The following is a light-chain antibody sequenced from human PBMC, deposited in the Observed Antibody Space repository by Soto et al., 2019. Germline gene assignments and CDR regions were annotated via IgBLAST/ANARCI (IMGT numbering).Light chain of an antibody. CDR2: WAS. V-gene: IGKV4-1*01. Sequence: IVMTQSPDSLAVALGERATINCKSSQSVLYSSNNKNYLAWYQQKPGQPPKLLFYWASTRESGVPDRFFGSGSGTDFTLTISSLQAEDAAVYYCQQFYSTWTFGQGTKVEIK. J-gene: IGKJ1*01. CDR1: QSVLYSSNNKNY. CDR3: QQFYSTWT.